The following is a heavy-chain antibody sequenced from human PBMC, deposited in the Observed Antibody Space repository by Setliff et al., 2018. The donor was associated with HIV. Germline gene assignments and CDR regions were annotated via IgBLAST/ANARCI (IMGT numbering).Heavy chain of an antibody. CDR1: GYTFTGYY. V-gene: IGHV1-2*02. CDR3: ARDNYDSSGYCSH. J-gene: IGHJ4*02. Sequence: ASVKVSCKASGYTFTGYYMHWVRQAPGQGLEWMGWINPNSGGTNYAQKFQGRVTMTRDTSISTAYMELSRLRSDDTAVYYCARDNYDSSGYCSHWGQGTLVTVSS. D-gene: IGHD3-22*01. CDR2: INPNSGGT.